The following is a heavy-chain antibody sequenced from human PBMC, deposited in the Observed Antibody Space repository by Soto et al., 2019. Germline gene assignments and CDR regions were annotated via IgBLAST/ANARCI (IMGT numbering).Heavy chain of an antibody. CDR3: ATVAGYGSGSRRFDF. D-gene: IGHD3-10*01. Sequence: QVQVMQSGAELTQPGASVKVSCETSGYPLPTYGLSWVRQAPGQGLEWMGWIVGDSGNTVYAQKFQGRVTMYRDTSTSTGYMELRRLTSDDSALDCCATVAGYGSGSRRFDFWGQGTLVSVSS. J-gene: IGHJ4*02. CDR2: IVGDSGNT. CDR1: GYPLPTYG. V-gene: IGHV1-18*01.